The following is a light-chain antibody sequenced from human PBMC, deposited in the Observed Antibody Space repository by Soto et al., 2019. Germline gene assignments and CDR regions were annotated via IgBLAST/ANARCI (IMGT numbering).Light chain of an antibody. CDR3: QQYGSSLPVT. J-gene: IGKJ4*01. V-gene: IGKV3-20*01. CDR1: QSVNNNY. CDR2: GAS. Sequence: EIVLTQSPGTLSLSPGERATFSCRASQSVNNNYLSWYQQKPGQAPRLLIYGASSRATGIPDRFSGSGSGTDFTLTISRLEPEDFAVYYCQQYGSSLPVTFGGGTKVDIK.